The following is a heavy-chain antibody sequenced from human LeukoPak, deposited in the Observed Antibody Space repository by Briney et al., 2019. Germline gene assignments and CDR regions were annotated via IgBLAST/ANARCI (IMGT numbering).Heavy chain of an antibody. Sequence: SQTLSLTCTVSGGSISSGGYYWSWIRQHPGKGLEWIGYIYYSGSTYHNPSLKSRVTISVDTSKNQFSLKLSSVTAADTAVYYCARVAESSGYYLDYFDYWGQGTLVTVSS. CDR3: ARVAESSGYYLDYFDY. CDR1: GGSISSGGYY. D-gene: IGHD3-22*01. CDR2: IYYSGST. V-gene: IGHV4-31*03. J-gene: IGHJ4*02.